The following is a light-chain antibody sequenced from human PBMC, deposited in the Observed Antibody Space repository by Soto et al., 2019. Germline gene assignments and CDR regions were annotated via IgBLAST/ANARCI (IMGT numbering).Light chain of an antibody. CDR1: SSDVGSYNL. Sequence: QSALTQPASVSGSPGQSITISCTGTSSDVGSYNLVSWYQQHPGKAPKLMIYEGSKRPSGVSNRFSGPKSGNTASLTISGLQDEAEADYYCCSYAGSTLFGGGTKLTVL. CDR2: EGS. V-gene: IGLV2-23*01. CDR3: CSYAGSTL. J-gene: IGLJ2*01.